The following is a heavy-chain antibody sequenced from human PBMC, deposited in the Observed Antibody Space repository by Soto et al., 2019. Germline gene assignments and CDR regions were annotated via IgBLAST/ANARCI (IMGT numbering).Heavy chain of an antibody. Sequence: EVQLVESGGGLVQPGRSLRLSCAALGFTFSDHYIDWVRQAPGKGLEWVGRIRNKANSYTTEYAASVKGRFTISRDDSKNLLFLEMFSLKTEDTAVYYCSRAGILTTPYYFDYWGQGTLVTVSS. D-gene: IGHD2-21*01. CDR3: SRAGILTTPYYFDY. V-gene: IGHV3-72*01. CDR1: GFTFSDHY. J-gene: IGHJ4*01. CDR2: IRNKANSYTT.